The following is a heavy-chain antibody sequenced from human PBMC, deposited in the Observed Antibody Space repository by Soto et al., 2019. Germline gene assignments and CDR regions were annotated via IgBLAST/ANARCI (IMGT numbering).Heavy chain of an antibody. Sequence: PVGSLRLSCAASGFTFSSYGMHWVRQAPGKGLEWVAVISYDGSNKYYADSVKGRFTISRDNSKNTLYLQMNSLRAEDTAVYYCAAKTWIQLWSPGYWGQGTLVTVSS. D-gene: IGHD5-18*01. CDR3: AAKTWIQLWSPGY. V-gene: IGHV3-30*03. CDR2: ISYDGSNK. CDR1: GFTFSSYG. J-gene: IGHJ4*02.